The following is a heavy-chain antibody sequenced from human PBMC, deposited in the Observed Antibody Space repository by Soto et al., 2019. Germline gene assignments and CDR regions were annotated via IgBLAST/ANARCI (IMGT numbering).Heavy chain of an antibody. CDR3: ARALDYGDYDGVNDY. Sequence: QVQLVQSGAEVKKPGSSVKVSCKASGGTFSSYAISWVRQAPGQGLEWMGGIIPIFGTANYAQKFQGRVTITADESTSTVYMEVSSLRSEDTAVYYCARALDYGDYDGVNDYWGQGTLVTVSS. CDR1: GGTFSSYA. D-gene: IGHD4-17*01. CDR2: IIPIFGTA. V-gene: IGHV1-69*12. J-gene: IGHJ4*02.